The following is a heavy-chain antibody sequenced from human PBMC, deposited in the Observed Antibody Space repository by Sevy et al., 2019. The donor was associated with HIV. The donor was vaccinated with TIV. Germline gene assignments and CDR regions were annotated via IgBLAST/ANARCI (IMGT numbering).Heavy chain of an antibody. D-gene: IGHD3-22*01. CDR1: GFTFSNFA. CDR2: TSYVGSSN. V-gene: IGHV3-30-3*01. J-gene: IGHJ4*02. Sequence: GGSLRLSCAASGFTFSNFAMHWVRQAPGKGLEWVAITSYVGSSNYYADSVKGRFTISRDNSKHTLYLQMNSLTVEDTAVYYCATDDRDNSGYHFTYWGQGTLVTVSS. CDR3: ATDDRDNSGYHFTY.